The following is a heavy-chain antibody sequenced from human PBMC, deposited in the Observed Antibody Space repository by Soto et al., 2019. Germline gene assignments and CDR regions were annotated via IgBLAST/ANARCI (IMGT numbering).Heavy chain of an antibody. J-gene: IGHJ3*02. D-gene: IGHD2-15*01. CDR2: ISYDGSNK. CDR3: ARSGYCSGGSCYQGAFDI. V-gene: IGHV3-30*03. Sequence: QVQLVESGGGVVQPGRSLRLSCAASGFTFSSYGMHWVRQAPGKGLEWVAVISYDGSNKYYADSVKGRFTISRDNSKNTLYLQMNSLRAEETAVYYCARSGYCSGGSCYQGAFDIWGQGTMVTVSS. CDR1: GFTFSSYG.